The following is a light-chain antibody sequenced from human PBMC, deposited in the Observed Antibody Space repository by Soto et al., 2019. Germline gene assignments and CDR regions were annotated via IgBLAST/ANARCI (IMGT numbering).Light chain of an antibody. CDR2: EVN. Sequence: ALAQPSCVSGSPGQSITISCTGTSTDVGGYNYVSWYQHHPGKGPKLIIYEVNNRPSGVSDRFSGSKSGNKASLTISNLEAEDESDYYCGSYTSTDTPFVFGTGTKVTVL. J-gene: IGLJ1*01. CDR3: GSYTSTDTPFV. CDR1: STDVGGYNY. V-gene: IGLV2-14*01.